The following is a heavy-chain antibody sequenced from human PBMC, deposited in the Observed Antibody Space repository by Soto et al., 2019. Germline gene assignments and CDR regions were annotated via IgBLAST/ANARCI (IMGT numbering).Heavy chain of an antibody. J-gene: IGHJ3*01. CDR3: ATWHEREHAFDV. V-gene: IGHV3-53*01. CDR2: LYDVDGS. CDR1: GLTISGKKY. Sequence: DVQLVESGGGLIQPGESLRLPCAAFGLTISGKKYVAWVRQAPGKGLEWVSALYDVDGSFYADSVTGRFTTSSDSTKTTIYLQMNDPGPADTAVYYCATWHEREHAFDVWGQGTTVTISS.